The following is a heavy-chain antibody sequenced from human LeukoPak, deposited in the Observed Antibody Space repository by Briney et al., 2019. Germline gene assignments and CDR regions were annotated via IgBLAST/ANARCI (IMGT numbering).Heavy chain of an antibody. D-gene: IGHD3-10*01. CDR3: ARVYYGSGSPRHFDY. J-gene: IGHJ4*02. V-gene: IGHV3-11*01. CDR2: ISSRGTTI. CDR1: GFSFSDYY. Sequence: TGGSLRLSCAASGFSFSDYYVSWIRQAPGKGLECVSYISSRGTTIYYADSVKGRFTISRDNAKNSLYLQMSSLRAEDTAVYYCARVYYGSGSPRHFDYWGQGTLVTVSS.